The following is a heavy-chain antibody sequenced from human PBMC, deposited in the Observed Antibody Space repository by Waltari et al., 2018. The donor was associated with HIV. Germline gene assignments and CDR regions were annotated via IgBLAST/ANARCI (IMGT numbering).Heavy chain of an antibody. CDR2: IHHRGTH. CDR3: GGGRDSREQRLVAGFDF. J-gene: IGHJ4*02. D-gene: IGHD6-19*01. V-gene: IGHV4-34*01. Sequence: QVQLQQWGAGLLKPSETLSLTCAVYDGSCSTSYCVWIRQSPEKGLEWIGEIHHRGTHDYNPSLKSRVTISSDMSKRQFSLKLKAGSVADTALYFCGGGRDSREQRLVAGFDFWGRGTLVTVSS. CDR1: DGSCSTSY.